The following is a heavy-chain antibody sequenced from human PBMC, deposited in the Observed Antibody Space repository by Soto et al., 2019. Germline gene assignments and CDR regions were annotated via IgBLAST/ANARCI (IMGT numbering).Heavy chain of an antibody. D-gene: IGHD3-3*01. CDR3: ARATYYDFWSGYHTGPFAY. J-gene: IGHJ4*02. CDR1: GYTFTSYG. CDR2: ISAYNGNT. V-gene: IGHV1-18*04. Sequence: ASVKVSCKASGYTFTSYGISWVRQAPGQGREWMGWISAYNGNTNYAQKLQGRVTMTTDTSTSTAYMELRSLRSADTAVYYCARATYYDFWSGYHTGPFAYWGQGTLVTVPQ.